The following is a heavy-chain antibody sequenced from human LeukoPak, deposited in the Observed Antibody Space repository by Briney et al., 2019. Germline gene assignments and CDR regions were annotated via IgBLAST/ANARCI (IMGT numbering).Heavy chain of an antibody. CDR1: GGSISNYY. D-gene: IGHD2-15*01. CDR2: IHNTGRT. J-gene: IGHJ5*02. CDR3: ARYAATGGPNWFDP. V-gene: IGHV4-59*01. Sequence: SETLSLTCTVSGGSISNYYWSWTRQPPGKGLEWIGYIHNTGRTSYNPSLKSRVTISVDTSKNQFSLKLSSVTAADTAIYSCARYAATGGPNWFDPWGPGTLVTVSS.